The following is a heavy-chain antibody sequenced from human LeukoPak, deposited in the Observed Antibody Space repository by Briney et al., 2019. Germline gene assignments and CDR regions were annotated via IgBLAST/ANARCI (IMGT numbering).Heavy chain of an antibody. CDR3: ARGTLEMATIYGFPSDAFDI. D-gene: IGHD5-12*01. Sequence: GGSLRLSCAASGFTFSSYDMPWVRQATGKGLEWVSAIGTAGDTYYPGSVKGRFTISRENAKNSLYLQMNSLRAGDTAVYYCARGTLEMATIYGFPSDAFDIWGQGTMVTVSS. CDR1: GFTFSSYD. J-gene: IGHJ3*02. V-gene: IGHV3-13*01. CDR2: IGTAGDT.